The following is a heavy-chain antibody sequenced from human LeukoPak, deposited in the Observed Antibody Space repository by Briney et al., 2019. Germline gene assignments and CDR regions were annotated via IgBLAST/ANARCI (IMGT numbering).Heavy chain of an antibody. CDR2: IRYDGTNK. Sequence: PGGSLRLSCAASGFTFSSFGMHWVRQAPGQGLEWVAFIRYDGTNKYYADSVKGRFTISRDNSKNTLSLQMNSLRAEDTAVYYCARAPAHYYDSSDHYYVGESYFDYWGQGTLVTVSS. CDR1: GFTFSSFG. V-gene: IGHV3-30*02. J-gene: IGHJ4*02. CDR3: ARAPAHYYDSSDHYYVGESYFDY. D-gene: IGHD3-22*01.